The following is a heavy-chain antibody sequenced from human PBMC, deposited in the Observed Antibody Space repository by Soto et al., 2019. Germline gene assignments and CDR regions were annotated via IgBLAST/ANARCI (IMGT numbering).Heavy chain of an antibody. D-gene: IGHD3-22*01. CDR3: ARETFRYDSSGYYPIDY. CDR1: GYTFTSYG. J-gene: IGHJ4*02. CDR2: ISAYNGNT. V-gene: IGHV1-18*04. Sequence: ASVKVSFKASGYTFTSYGISWGRQAPGQGLEWMGWISAYNGNTNYAQKLQGRVTMTTDTSTSTAYMELRSLRSDDTAVYYCARETFRYDSSGYYPIDYWGQGTLVTVSS.